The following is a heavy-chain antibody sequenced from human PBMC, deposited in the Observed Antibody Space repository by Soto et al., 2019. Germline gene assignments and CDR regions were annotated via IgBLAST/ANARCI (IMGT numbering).Heavy chain of an antibody. Sequence: GESLKISCKGSGYSFTSYWIGWVRQMPGKGLEWMGIIYPGDSDTRYSPSFQGQVTISADKSISTAYLQWSSLKASDTAMYYCARQRCTSSSWYIDYGMDVWGQGTRVTV. J-gene: IGHJ6*02. CDR1: GYSFTSYW. V-gene: IGHV5-51*01. D-gene: IGHD6-13*01. CDR2: IYPGDSDT. CDR3: ARQRCTSSSWYIDYGMDV.